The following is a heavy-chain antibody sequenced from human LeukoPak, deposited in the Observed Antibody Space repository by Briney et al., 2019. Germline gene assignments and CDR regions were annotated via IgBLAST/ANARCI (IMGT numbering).Heavy chain of an antibody. V-gene: IGHV3-9*01. CDR3: ARGVPGRWLQSYYFDY. D-gene: IGHD5-24*01. J-gene: IGHJ4*02. Sequence: GGSLRLSCAASGFTFDDYAMHWVRQAPGKGLEWVSGISWNSGSIGYADSVKGRFTISRGNAKNSLYLQMNSLRAEDTAVYYCARGVPGRWLQSYYFDYWGQGTLVTVSS. CDR1: GFTFDDYA. CDR2: ISWNSGSI.